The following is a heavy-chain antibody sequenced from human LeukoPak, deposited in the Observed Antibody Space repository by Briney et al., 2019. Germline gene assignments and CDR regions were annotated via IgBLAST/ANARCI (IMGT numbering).Heavy chain of an antibody. D-gene: IGHD6-25*01. CDR2: IYYSGST. V-gene: IGHV4-59*08. J-gene: IGHJ4*02. Sequence: SETLSLTCTVSGGYLSSYYWSWIRQPPGKGLEWIGYIYYSGSTNYNPSLNSRVTISVDTSKNQFSLKLSSVTAADTAVYYCARHGIAAARRLDYWGQGTLVTVSS. CDR1: GGYLSSYY. CDR3: ARHGIAAARRLDY.